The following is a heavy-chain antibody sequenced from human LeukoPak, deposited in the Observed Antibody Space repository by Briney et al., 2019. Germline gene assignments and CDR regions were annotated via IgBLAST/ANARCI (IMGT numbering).Heavy chain of an antibody. V-gene: IGHV3-11*01. J-gene: IGHJ3*02. Sequence: PGGSLRLSCAASGFTFSDYYMNWIRQAPGKGLEWVSYISSSGSTIYFADSVKGRFTISRDNAKNPLYLQMNSLRAEDMALYYCAKDRYSNYGGGAFDIWGQGTMVTVSS. CDR2: ISSSGSTI. CDR1: GFTFSDYY. D-gene: IGHD4-11*01. CDR3: AKDRYSNYGGGAFDI.